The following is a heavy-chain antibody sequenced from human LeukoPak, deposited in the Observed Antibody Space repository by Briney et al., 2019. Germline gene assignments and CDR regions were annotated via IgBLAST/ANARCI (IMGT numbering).Heavy chain of an antibody. CDR1: GLTFSSYA. CDR3: ARDPTSSWETAFDI. V-gene: IGHV3-30*04. J-gene: IGHJ3*02. D-gene: IGHD1-26*01. Sequence: GSLRLSCAASGLTFSSYAMHWVRQAPGKGLEWVALISFDGSDKYYADSVKGRFTISRDNSKNTPYLQMNSLRAEDTAVYYCARDPTSSWETAFDIWGQGTMVTVSS. CDR2: ISFDGSDK.